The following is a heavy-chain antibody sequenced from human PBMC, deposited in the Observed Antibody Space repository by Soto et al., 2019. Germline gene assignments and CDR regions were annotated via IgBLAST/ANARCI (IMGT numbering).Heavy chain of an antibody. CDR2: IYYSGST. V-gene: IGHV4-31*03. J-gene: IGHJ6*02. D-gene: IGHD2-8*01. CDR1: GGSISSGGYY. Sequence: PSETLSLTCTVSGGSISSGGYYWSWIRQHPGKGLEWIGYIYYSGSTYYNPSLKSRVTISVDTSKNQFSLKLSSVTAADTAVYYCARANGGSYYGMDVWGQGTTVTVSS. CDR3: ARANGGSYYGMDV.